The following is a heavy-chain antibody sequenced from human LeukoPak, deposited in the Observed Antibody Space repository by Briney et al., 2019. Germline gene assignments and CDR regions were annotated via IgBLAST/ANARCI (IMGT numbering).Heavy chain of an antibody. CDR3: ARDRGYSNFDY. J-gene: IGHJ4*02. V-gene: IGHV3-7*01. Sequence: GGSLRLSPAPSGFGFSNYWMSSVPPAPGEGGEWVDNMNEDGSEKNYVDSVKSRFTISRDNAQDSLDLQMNSLSAEDTAVYYCARDRGYSNFDYWGQGTLLTVSS. CDR2: MNEDGSEK. D-gene: IGHD4-11*01. CDR1: GFGFSNYW.